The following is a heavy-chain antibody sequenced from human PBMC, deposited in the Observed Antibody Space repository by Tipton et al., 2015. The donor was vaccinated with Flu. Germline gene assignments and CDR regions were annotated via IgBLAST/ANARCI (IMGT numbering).Heavy chain of an antibody. CDR2: IYYSGTT. CDR3: ARDGFITMIVVVTPGAFDI. CDR1: GDSISTTIYY. V-gene: IGHV4-39*07. D-gene: IGHD3-22*01. Sequence: TLSLTCTVSGDSISTTIYYWGWVRQPPGKGLEWIGSIYYSGTTYYNPSLKSRVTISVDTSKNQFSLKLSSVTAADTAVYYCARDGFITMIVVVTPGAFDIWGQGTMVTVSS. J-gene: IGHJ3*02.